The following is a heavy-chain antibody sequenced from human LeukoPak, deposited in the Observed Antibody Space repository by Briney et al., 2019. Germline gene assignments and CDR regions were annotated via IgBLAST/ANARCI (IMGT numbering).Heavy chain of an antibody. CDR3: ARHVDSSVSVGAAFDI. CDR2: IYYSGST. CDR1: GGSISSYY. V-gene: IGHV4-59*08. Sequence: PSETLSLTCTVSGGSISSYYWSWIRQPPGKGLEWIGYIYYSGSTNYNPSLKSRVTISVDTSKNQFSLKLSSVTAADTAVYYCARHVDSSVSVGAAFDIWGQGTMVTVSS. J-gene: IGHJ3*02. D-gene: IGHD6-19*01.